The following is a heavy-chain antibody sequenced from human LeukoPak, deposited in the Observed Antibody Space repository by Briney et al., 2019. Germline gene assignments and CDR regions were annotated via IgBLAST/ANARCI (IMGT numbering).Heavy chain of an antibody. V-gene: IGHV3-11*01. D-gene: IGHD3-10*01. J-gene: IGHJ4*02. CDR3: ASPEVYGSGSYYPPLGY. CDR1: GFTFSDYY. Sequence: PGGSLRLSCAASGFTFSDYYMSWIRQAPGKGLEWVSYISSSGSTIYYADSVKGRFTISRDNAKNSLYLQMNSLRAEDTAVYYCASPEVYGSGSYYPPLGYWGQGTLVTVSS. CDR2: ISSSGSTI.